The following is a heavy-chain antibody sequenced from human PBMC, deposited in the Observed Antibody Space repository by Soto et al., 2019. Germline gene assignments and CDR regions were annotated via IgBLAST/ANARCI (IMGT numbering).Heavy chain of an antibody. J-gene: IGHJ4*02. CDR1: GFTFSGSA. V-gene: IGHV3-73*01. D-gene: IGHD3-10*01. CDR3: TRHDTVRGSGGT. CDR2: IRSKANSYAT. Sequence: LRLSCAASGFTFSGSAMHWVRQASGKGLEWVGRIRSKANSYATAYAASVKGRFTISRDDSKNTAYLQMNSLKTEDTAVYYCTRHDTVRGSGGTWGQGTLVTVSS.